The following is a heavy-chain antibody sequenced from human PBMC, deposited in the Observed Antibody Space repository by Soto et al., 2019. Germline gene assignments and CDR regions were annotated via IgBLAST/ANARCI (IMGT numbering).Heavy chain of an antibody. Sequence: EVQLVESGGGLVQPGGSLRLSCAASGFTFSSYDMHWVRQATGKGLEWVSAIDTAGDTYYPASVKGRVTISRENAKNSVYLQMNSLRAEDTAVYYCARGLGATVTGWFDPWGQGTLVTVAS. CDR1: GFTFSSYD. CDR2: IDTAGDT. D-gene: IGHD4-17*01. CDR3: ARGLGATVTGWFDP. J-gene: IGHJ5*02. V-gene: IGHV3-13*01.